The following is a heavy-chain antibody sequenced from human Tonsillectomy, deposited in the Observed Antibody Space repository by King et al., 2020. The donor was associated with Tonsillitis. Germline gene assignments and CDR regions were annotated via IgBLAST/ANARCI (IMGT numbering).Heavy chain of an antibody. V-gene: IGHV4-30-4*07. D-gene: IGHD5-18*01. CDR1: GDSVSSGGYS. Sequence: VQLQESGPGLIKPSEILSITCAVSGDSVSSGGYSWSWFRQPPGKGLEWISYTYYSGNTYQNPSLKSRITISLDPSKNQFSLKLSSVTAADTAVYFCSRQGEYRYGYGGLDVWGQGTTVTVSS. J-gene: IGHJ6*02. CDR3: SRQGEYRYGYGGLDV. CDR2: TYYSGNT.